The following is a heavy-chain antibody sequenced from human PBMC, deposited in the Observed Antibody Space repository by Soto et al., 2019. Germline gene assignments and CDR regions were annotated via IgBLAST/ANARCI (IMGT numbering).Heavy chain of an antibody. V-gene: IGHV2-5*02. J-gene: IGHJ4*02. Sequence: QITLKESGPTLVKPTQTLTLTCTFSGFSLSTSGVGVGWIRQPPGKALEWLALIYWDDDKRYSPSLKSRLTTXKXTXXTHVVLTMTNMDPVDTATYSCAPSVLWFGGAVLSLWGQGTLVTVSS. CDR3: APSVLWFGGAVLSL. D-gene: IGHD3-10*01. CDR2: IYWDDDK. CDR1: GFSLSTSGVG.